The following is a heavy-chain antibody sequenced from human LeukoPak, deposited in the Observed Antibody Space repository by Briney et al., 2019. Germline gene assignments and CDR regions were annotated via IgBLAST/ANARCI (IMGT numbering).Heavy chain of an antibody. D-gene: IGHD4-17*01. V-gene: IGHV4-59*01. Sequence: SETLSLTCTVSGGSISSYYWSWIRQPPGKGREWIGSIYYSGTTYYNPSLKSRVTISVDTSKNQFSLKLSSVTAADTAVYHCARGANYGDYGLDAFDIWGQGTMVTVSS. J-gene: IGHJ3*02. CDR1: GGSISSYY. CDR2: IYYSGTT. CDR3: ARGANYGDYGLDAFDI.